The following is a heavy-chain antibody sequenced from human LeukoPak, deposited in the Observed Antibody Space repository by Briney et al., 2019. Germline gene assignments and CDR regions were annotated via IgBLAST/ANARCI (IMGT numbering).Heavy chain of an antibody. V-gene: IGHV6-1*01. CDR3: ARGHTITIFGVVIIDYFDY. CDR2: TYYRSKWYN. D-gene: IGHD3-3*01. CDR1: GDSVSSNSAA. Sequence: SQTLSLTCAISGDSVSSNSAAWNWIRQSPSRGLEWLGRTYYRSKWYNDYAVSVKSRITINPDTSENQFSLQLNSVTPEDTAVYYCARGHTITIFGVVIIDYFDYWGQGTLVTVSS. J-gene: IGHJ4*02.